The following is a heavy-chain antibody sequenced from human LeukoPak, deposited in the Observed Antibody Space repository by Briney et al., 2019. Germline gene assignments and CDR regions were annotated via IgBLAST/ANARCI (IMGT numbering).Heavy chain of an antibody. V-gene: IGHV4-34*01. D-gene: IGHD4-23*01. J-gene: IGHJ4*02. CDR1: GGSFSGYY. CDR3: ARGTNSLDY. Sequence: SETLSLTCAVYGGSFSGYYWSWIRQPPGKGLEWIGEINHSGSTNYNPSLKSRVTISVDTSKNQSSLKLSSVTAADTAVYYCARGTNSLDYWGQGTLVTVSS. CDR2: INHSGST.